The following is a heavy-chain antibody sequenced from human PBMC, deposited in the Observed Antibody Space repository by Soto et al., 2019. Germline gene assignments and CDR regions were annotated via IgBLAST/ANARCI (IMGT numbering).Heavy chain of an antibody. CDR2: MYYTGKT. D-gene: IGHD1-26*01. CDR3: ARVYGRGDYFDF. V-gene: IGHV4-30-4*01. CDR1: GTTISSGDHY. Sequence: QVQLQESGPGLVKPSQTLSLTCTVSGTTISSGDHYWSWIRQAPGKGLEWIGYMYYTGKTYYNTSLQCRVTLSADTSKNQFALKMTSVTAADTAMYFCARVYGRGDYFDFWGRGTLVSVSS. J-gene: IGHJ4*02.